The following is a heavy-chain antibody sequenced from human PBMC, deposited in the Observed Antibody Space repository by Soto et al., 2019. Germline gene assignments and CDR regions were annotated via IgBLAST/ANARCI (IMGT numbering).Heavy chain of an antibody. J-gene: IGHJ6*02. CDR2: IKQDGSEE. Sequence: EVQLVESGGGLVQPGGSLRLSCVDSGFTFSSYWMSWVRQAPVKGLEWVGNIKQDGSEENYVDSVKGRFTISRDNAKNSMYLQMYSRGAEDMAVYCCARIASSGRGGDVGGQGTTVVVSS. V-gene: IGHV3-7*01. CDR3: ARIASSGRGGDV. D-gene: IGHD3-10*01. CDR1: GFTFSSYW.